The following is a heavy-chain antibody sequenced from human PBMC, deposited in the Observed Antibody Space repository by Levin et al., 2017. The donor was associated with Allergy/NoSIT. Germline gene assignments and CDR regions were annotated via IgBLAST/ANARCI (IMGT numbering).Heavy chain of an antibody. V-gene: IGHV3-7*03. CDR2: INQDGTQK. CDR3: ARDTTVGGEA. J-gene: IGHJ5*02. Sequence: GESLKISCAASGFTFSDYWMTWVRQPPGKGLEWVANINQDGTQKHHADSVKGRFTISRDNAENSLFLQMNYLGTNDTAVYFCARDTTVGGEAWGQGTLVTVSS. D-gene: IGHD4-11*01. CDR1: GFTFSDYW.